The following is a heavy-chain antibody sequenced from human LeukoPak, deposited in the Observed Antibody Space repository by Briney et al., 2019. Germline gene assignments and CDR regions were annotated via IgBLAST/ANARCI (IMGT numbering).Heavy chain of an antibody. CDR2: IKQDESEK. CDR3: ARLGSTSPGNRYKLFDQ. V-gene: IGHV3-7*03. CDR1: GFSFRNYW. D-gene: IGHD2-2*01. Sequence: PGESLRLSCTTSGFSFRNYWMGWVRQAPGKGLEWVANIKQDESEKYYVGSVKGRFSISRDNAKNSLYLQMNSLRVEDTAVYYCARLGSTSPGNRYKLFDQWGQGSLVTVSS. J-gene: IGHJ4*02.